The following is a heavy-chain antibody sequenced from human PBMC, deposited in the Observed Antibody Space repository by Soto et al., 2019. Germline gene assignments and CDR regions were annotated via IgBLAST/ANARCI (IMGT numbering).Heavy chain of an antibody. CDR3: ARGRDIVELPPGLGPEYP. Sequence: SVKVSCKASGGTFNTYSISWVRQAPGQGLEWMGGIMPIIGTANYAQKFQGRVTITADESTRTVYMELSSLRSDDTAVYYCARGRDIVELPPGLGPEYPWGTGTLVTVSS. J-gene: IGHJ5*02. CDR1: GGTFNTYS. CDR2: IMPIIGTA. V-gene: IGHV1-69*13. D-gene: IGHD2-2*01.